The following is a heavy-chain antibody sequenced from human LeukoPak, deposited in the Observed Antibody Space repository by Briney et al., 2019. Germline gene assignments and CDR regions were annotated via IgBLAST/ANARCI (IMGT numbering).Heavy chain of an antibody. Sequence: SETLSLTCTVSGGSISSGDYYWSWIRQPPGKGLEWIGYIYYSGSTYYNPSLKSRVTILVDTSKNQFSLKLSSVTAADTAVYYCARARTYSAFDYWGQGTLVTVSS. V-gene: IGHV4-30-4*01. CDR1: GGSISSGDYY. CDR3: ARARTYSAFDY. CDR2: IYYSGST. J-gene: IGHJ4*02. D-gene: IGHD5-18*01.